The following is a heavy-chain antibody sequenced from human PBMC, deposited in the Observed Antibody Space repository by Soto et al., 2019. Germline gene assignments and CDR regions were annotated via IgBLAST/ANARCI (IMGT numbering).Heavy chain of an antibody. Sequence: ASVKVSCKASGYTFTGYYMHWVRQAPGQGLEWMGWINPNSGGTNYAQKFQGWVTMTRDTSISTAYMELSRLRSDDTAVYYCARGAKLGNGAFDIWGQGTMVTVSS. CDR1: GYTFTGYY. CDR3: ARGAKLGNGAFDI. D-gene: IGHD7-27*01. V-gene: IGHV1-2*04. J-gene: IGHJ3*02. CDR2: INPNSGGT.